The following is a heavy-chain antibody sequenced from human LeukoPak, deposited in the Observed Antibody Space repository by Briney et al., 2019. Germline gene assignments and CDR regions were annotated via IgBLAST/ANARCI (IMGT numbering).Heavy chain of an antibody. V-gene: IGHV3-21*01. CDR1: GFTFSSYS. Sequence: GGSLRLSCAASGFTFSSYSMNWVRQAPGKGLEWVSSISSSSSYIYYADSVKGRFTISRDNAKNSLYLQMNSLRAEDTAVYFCLIKPKPAYDILTGYYSWGQGTLVTVSS. CDR2: ISSSSSYI. J-gene: IGHJ4*02. CDR3: LIKPKPAYDILTGYYS. D-gene: IGHD3-9*01.